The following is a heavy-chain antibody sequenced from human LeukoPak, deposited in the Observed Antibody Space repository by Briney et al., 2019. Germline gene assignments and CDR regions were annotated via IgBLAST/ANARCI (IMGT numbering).Heavy chain of an antibody. D-gene: IGHD3-22*01. J-gene: IGHJ4*02. V-gene: IGHV1-18*01. Sequence: ASVKVSCKASGYTFTSYGISWVRQAPGQGLEWMGWISAYNGNTNYAQKLQGRVTMTTDTSTSTAYMELRSLRSDDTAVYYCARGQGYYYDSSGYYSHPDYWGQGTLVTVSS. CDR2: ISAYNGNT. CDR3: ARGQGYYYDSSGYYSHPDY. CDR1: GYTFTSYG.